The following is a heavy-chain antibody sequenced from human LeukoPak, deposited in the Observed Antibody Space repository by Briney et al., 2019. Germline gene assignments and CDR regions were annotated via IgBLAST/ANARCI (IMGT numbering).Heavy chain of an antibody. J-gene: IGHJ6*02. CDR1: GLTFSSYG. Sequence: GGSLRLSCVASGLTFSSYGMHWVRQAPGKGLEWVADIRYDGSDKCYADSVKGRFTISRDNSKNTVYLQMNSLRAEDTAVYYCARALGGYNYMDVWGQGTTVTVSS. V-gene: IGHV3-30-3*01. D-gene: IGHD5-24*01. CDR3: ARALGGYNYMDV. CDR2: IRYDGSDK.